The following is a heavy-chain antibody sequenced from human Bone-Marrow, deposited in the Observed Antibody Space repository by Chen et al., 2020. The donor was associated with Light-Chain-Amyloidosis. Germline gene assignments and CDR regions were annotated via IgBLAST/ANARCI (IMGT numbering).Heavy chain of an antibody. J-gene: IGHJ4*02. CDR1: GFTFDDYG. CDR2: INWNGRST. D-gene: IGHD5-18*01. CDR3: AQLYSYGRPFNH. V-gene: IGHV3-20*04. Sequence: EVQLVESGGGVVRPGGSLRLSCAASGFTFDDYGMNWVRQVPGKGLEWVAGINWNGRSTGYADSVEGRFTISRDNAKNSLYLQMSRLRVEDTAMYYCAQLYSYGRPFNHWGQGTLVSVSS.